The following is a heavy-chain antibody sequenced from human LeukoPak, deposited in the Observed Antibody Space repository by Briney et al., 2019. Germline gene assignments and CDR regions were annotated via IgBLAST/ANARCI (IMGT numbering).Heavy chain of an antibody. Sequence: GGSLRLSCAASGFTFSSYAMNWVRQAPGKGLEWVAGISNGDRTCHAESVKGRFTISRDKSKDTLYLQMNSLRAEDTAVYYCAKDATASPYFHWFDNWGQGTQVIVSS. CDR1: GFTFSSYA. CDR3: AKDATASPYFHWFDN. J-gene: IGHJ4*02. CDR2: ISNGDRT. D-gene: IGHD3-9*01. V-gene: IGHV3-23*01.